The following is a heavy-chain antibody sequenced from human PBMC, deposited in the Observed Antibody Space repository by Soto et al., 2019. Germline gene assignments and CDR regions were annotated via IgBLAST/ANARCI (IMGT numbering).Heavy chain of an antibody. CDR1: GLIFRTYA. J-gene: IGHJ6*02. D-gene: IGHD3-3*01. CDR3: ARDRVTIFGIIIIRVDYYYYGMDV. V-gene: IGHV3-30-3*01. CDR2: ISDDGSQK. Sequence: LRLSCAASGLIFRTYAMHWVRQAPGEGLEWVAVISDDGSQKYYADSVKGRFMISRDNSKNTLYLQMNSLRAEDTAVYYCARDRVTIFGIIIIRVDYYYYGMDVWGQGTPVTVYS.